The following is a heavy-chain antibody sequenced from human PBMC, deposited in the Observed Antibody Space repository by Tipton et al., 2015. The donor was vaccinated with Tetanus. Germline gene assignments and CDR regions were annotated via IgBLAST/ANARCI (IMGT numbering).Heavy chain of an antibody. CDR1: GFTFNTYW. Sequence: GSLRLPCAASGFTFNTYWMSWVRQPPGKGLEWVANIKQDGSEKYYVDSVRGRFTISRDNSKNTLYLQMNSLRAEDTAVYYCAKAPGAARRYYYGMDVWGQGTTVTVSS. V-gene: IGHV3-7*03. D-gene: IGHD6-6*01. J-gene: IGHJ6*02. CDR2: IKQDGSEK. CDR3: AKAPGAARRYYYGMDV.